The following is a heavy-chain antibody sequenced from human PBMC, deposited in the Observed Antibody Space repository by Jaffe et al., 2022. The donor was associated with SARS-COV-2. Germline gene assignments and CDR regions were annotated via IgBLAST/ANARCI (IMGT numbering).Heavy chain of an antibody. CDR2: IGTAGDT. CDR1: GFTFTVYD. CDR3: TGGPHLARGVLNAFDI. Sequence: EVQLVASGGGFVQPGGSLRLSCAASGFTFTVYDMHWVRQSTGKGLEWVSGIGTAGDTYYPGSVRGRFTISRDNAKNSVYLQMNSLRAGDTAVYYCTGGPHLARGVLNAFDIWGQGTMVTVSS. D-gene: IGHD3-10*01. J-gene: IGHJ3*02. V-gene: IGHV3-13*01.